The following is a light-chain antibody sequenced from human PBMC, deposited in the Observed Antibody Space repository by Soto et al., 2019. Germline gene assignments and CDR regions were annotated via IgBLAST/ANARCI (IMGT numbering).Light chain of an antibody. Sequence: ETVLTQSPGTLSLSPGDRATLSCRASQSVSSYLAWYQQKPGQAPRLLIYDASNRATGIPDRFSGSGSGTDFTLSISSLQSEDFAVYYCQQYNNWPQTFGQGTKVDIK. J-gene: IGKJ1*01. CDR1: QSVSSY. V-gene: IGKV3-11*01. CDR3: QQYNNWPQT. CDR2: DAS.